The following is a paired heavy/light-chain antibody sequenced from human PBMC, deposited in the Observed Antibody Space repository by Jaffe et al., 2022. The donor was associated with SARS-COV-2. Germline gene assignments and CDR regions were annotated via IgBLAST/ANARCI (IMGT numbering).Heavy chain of an antibody. CDR2: IYYTGTTS. V-gene: IGHV4-59*01. CDR1: GGSITNYY. CDR3: ARICGGACSGFDY. D-gene: IGHD2-21*02. Sequence: QVQLQESGPGLVKPSETLSLTCTVSGGSITNYYWSWIRQSPGKGLEWIAYIYYTGTTSSYSPSLKSRVTISVDTSKGQFSLRLNSVTAADTAVYYCARICGGACSGFDYWGRGTLVTVSS. J-gene: IGHJ4*02.
Light chain of an antibody. V-gene: IGKV3-20*01. Sequence: VLTQSPGTLSLSPGERATLSCRASQSVSSSYLAWYQQRPGQAPRLLIYGASSRATGIPDRFSGSGSGTDFTLTISRLEPEDFAVYYCQQYGSTQFTFGPGTKVDIK. J-gene: IGKJ3*01. CDR2: GAS. CDR3: QQYGSTQFT. CDR1: QSVSSSY.